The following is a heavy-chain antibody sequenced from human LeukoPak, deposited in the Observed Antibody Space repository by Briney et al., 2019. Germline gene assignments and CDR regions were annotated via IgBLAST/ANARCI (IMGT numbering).Heavy chain of an antibody. D-gene: IGHD5-24*01. CDR1: GGSVSSAGYY. Sequence: PSETLSLTCTVSGGSVSSAGYYWSWIRQPPGKGLEWIGYIYYSGSTKYNPSLKSRVTISVDTSKNQFSLKLSSVTAADTAVYYCARDGRRDGYNYLYSGIWSYYYYGMDVWGQGTTVTVSS. CDR2: IYYSGST. CDR3: ARDGRRDGYNYLYSGIWSYYYYGMDV. V-gene: IGHV4-61*08. J-gene: IGHJ6*02.